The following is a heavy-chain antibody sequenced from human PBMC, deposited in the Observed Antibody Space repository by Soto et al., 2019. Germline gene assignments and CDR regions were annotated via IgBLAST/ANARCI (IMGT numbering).Heavy chain of an antibody. CDR2: IIPIFGTA. CDR1: GGTFSSYA. V-gene: IGHV1-69*13. J-gene: IGHJ4*02. D-gene: IGHD3-22*01. CDR3: ERGRPYPYYYDSSGHRQYYFDD. Sequence: ASVKVSCKASGGTFSSYAISWVRQAPGQGLEWMGGIIPIFGTANYAQKFQGRVTITADESTSTAYMELSSLRSEDTAVYYCERGRPYPYYYDSSGHRQYYFDDWGQGTLVTVSS.